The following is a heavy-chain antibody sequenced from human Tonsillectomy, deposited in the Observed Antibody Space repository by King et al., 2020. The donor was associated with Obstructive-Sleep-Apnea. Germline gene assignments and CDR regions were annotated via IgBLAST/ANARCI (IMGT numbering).Heavy chain of an antibody. CDR3: ARDVGATAVYCDS. J-gene: IGHJ4*02. D-gene: IGHD1-26*01. V-gene: IGHV3-33*01. CDR1: RFTFSNYG. Sequence: HVQLVESGGGVVQPGRSLRLSCAGSRFTFSNYGMHWVRQAPGKGLEWVAVIYYDGINKYYADSVKGRFTISRDNSKNTVYLQMNSLRAEDTAVYFCARDVGATAVYCDSWGQGTLVTVSS. CDR2: IYYDGINK.